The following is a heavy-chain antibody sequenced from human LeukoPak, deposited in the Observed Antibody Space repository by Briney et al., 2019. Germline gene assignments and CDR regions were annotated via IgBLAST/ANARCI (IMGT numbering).Heavy chain of an antibody. V-gene: IGHV3-21*01. Sequence: PGGSLRLSCAASGFTFSSYGMHWVRQAPGKGLEWVSSISTSHSYIYYADSLKGRFTISRDNAKNSLYLQMNSLRAEDTAVYYCAKGSQHIVVVTAIGDWGQGTLVTVSS. CDR3: AKGSQHIVVVTAIGD. CDR1: GFTFSSYG. D-gene: IGHD2-21*02. CDR2: ISTSHSYI. J-gene: IGHJ4*02.